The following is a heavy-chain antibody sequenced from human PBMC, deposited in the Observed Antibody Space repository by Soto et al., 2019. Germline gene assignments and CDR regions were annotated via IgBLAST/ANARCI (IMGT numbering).Heavy chain of an antibody. V-gene: IGHV4-39*01. D-gene: IGHD3-10*01. CDR1: GGFITSSYYY. CDR2: INYSGRT. J-gene: IGHJ6*02. Sequence: PSETLSLTCAVSGGFITSSYYYWGWIRQPPGKGLEWIGCINYSGRTYYNLSLKSRVTVSVDASKNQFSLKVNSVTAADTAVYYCARQGFGTIHGLVDVWGQGTTVTVSS. CDR3: ARQGFGTIHGLVDV.